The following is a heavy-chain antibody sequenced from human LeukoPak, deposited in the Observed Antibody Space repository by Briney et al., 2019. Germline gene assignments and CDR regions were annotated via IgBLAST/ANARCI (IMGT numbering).Heavy chain of an antibody. D-gene: IGHD6-19*01. CDR2: ISAGGGST. CDR3: AKDSSGWAHIYMDV. CDR1: EFTFSSQA. J-gene: IGHJ6*03. V-gene: IGHV3-23*01. Sequence: GGSLRLSCAASEFTFSSQAMTWVRQAPGKGLEWVSSISAGGGSTFYADSAKGRFTMSRENSKKTVYLQMNSLRAEDTAVYYCAKDSSGWAHIYMDVWGKGTTVTASS.